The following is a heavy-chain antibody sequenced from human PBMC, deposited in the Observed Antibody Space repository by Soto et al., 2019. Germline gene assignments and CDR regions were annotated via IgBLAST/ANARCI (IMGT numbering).Heavy chain of an antibody. CDR1: GYTFTNYG. V-gene: IGHV1-18*04. J-gene: IGHJ4*02. Sequence: ASVKVSFKASGYTFTNYGISWVRQAPGQGLEWMGWFSAYNGNTDYAQKVQGRVTITTDTSTTTAYMELRSLRSDDTAVYYCARAPSAPGDYLDYWGQGTLVTVSS. CDR3: ARAPSAPGDYLDY. CDR2: FSAYNGNT.